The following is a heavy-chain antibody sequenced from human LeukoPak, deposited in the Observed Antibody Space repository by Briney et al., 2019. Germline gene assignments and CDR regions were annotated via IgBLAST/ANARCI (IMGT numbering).Heavy chain of an antibody. D-gene: IGHD3-22*01. V-gene: IGHV1-3*03. Sequence: ASVKVSCKASGYTFTSYAMHWVRQAPGQRLEWMGWINAGNGNTKYSQEFQGRVTITRDTSASTAYMELSSLRSEDMAVYHCARALTYYYDSSGAFDYWGQGTLVTVSS. CDR2: INAGNGNT. CDR3: ARALTYYYDSSGAFDY. CDR1: GYTFTSYA. J-gene: IGHJ4*02.